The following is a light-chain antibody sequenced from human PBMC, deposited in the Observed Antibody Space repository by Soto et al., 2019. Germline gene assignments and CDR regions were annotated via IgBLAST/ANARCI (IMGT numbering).Light chain of an antibody. CDR3: MQALQTPWT. Sequence: VMTQSTLSLPVTPGEPASISCRSSLSLLHSNGYNYLDWYLQKPGQSPQLLIYLGSNRASGVPDRFSGSGSGTDFTLKISRVEAEDVGVYYCMQALQTPWTFGQGTKVDIK. CDR1: LSLLHSNGYNY. CDR2: LGS. V-gene: IGKV2-28*01. J-gene: IGKJ1*01.